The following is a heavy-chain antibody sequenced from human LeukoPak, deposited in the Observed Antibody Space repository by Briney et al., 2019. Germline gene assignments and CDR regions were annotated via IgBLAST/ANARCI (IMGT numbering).Heavy chain of an antibody. CDR3: ARARVGAMDI. CDR1: GGSFSGYY. J-gene: IGHJ3*02. D-gene: IGHD1-26*01. CDR2: INHSGST. V-gene: IGHV4-34*01. Sequence: PSETLSHTCAVYGGSFSGYYWSWIRQPPGKGLEWIGEINHSGSTNYNPSLKSRVTISVDTSKNQFSLKLSSVTAADTAVYYCARARVGAMDIWGQGTMVTVSS.